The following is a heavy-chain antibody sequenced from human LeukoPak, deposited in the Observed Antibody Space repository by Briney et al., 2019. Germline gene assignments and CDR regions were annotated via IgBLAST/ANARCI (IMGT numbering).Heavy chain of an antibody. J-gene: IGHJ6*03. CDR1: GFTFSSYG. Sequence: GGSLRLSCAASGFTFSSYGMHWVRQAPGKGLEGVAFIRYDGSNKYYADSVKGRFTISRDNSKNTLYLQMNSLRAEDTAVYYCSTITMVRGVTDYYYYMDVWGKGTTVTISS. V-gene: IGHV3-30*02. D-gene: IGHD3-10*01. CDR3: STITMVRGVTDYYYYMDV. CDR2: IRYDGSNK.